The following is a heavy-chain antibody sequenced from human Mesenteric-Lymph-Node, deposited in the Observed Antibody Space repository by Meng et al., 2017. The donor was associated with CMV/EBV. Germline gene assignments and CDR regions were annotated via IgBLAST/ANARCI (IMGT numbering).Heavy chain of an antibody. Sequence: ASGYTFTSYAMNWVRQATGQGLEWMGWINTNTGNPTYAQGFTGRFVFSLDTSVSTAYLQISSLKAEDTAVYYCARVRGVMRYWYFDLWGRGTLVTVSS. J-gene: IGHJ2*01. CDR2: INTNTGNP. CDR3: ARVRGVMRYWYFDL. CDR1: GYTFTSYA. D-gene: IGHD3-16*01. V-gene: IGHV7-4-1*02.